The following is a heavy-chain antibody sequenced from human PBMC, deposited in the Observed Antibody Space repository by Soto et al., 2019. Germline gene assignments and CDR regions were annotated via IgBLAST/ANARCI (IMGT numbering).Heavy chain of an antibody. CDR2: IYYSGST. J-gene: IGHJ5*02. V-gene: IGHV4-31*03. Sequence: QVQLQESGPGLVKPSQTLSLTCTVSGGSISSGGYYWSWIRQHPGKGLEWIGYIYYSGSTYYNPSLKSRVTISVDTSKNQFSLKLSSVTAAGTAVYYCAREWSSGYLGNWFDPWGQGTLVTVSS. CDR3: AREWSSGYLGNWFDP. CDR1: GGSISSGGYY. D-gene: IGHD3-22*01.